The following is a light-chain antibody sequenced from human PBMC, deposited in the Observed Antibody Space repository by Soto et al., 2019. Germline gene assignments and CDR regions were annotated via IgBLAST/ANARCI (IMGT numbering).Light chain of an antibody. Sequence: DIPMTQSPSTLSASVGDRVTITCRASQSISSWLAWYQQKPGKAPKLLIYGASSLESGVPSRFSGSGSGTEFTLTISSLQPDDFATYYCQQCNSPWTFGQGTKVEIK. CDR3: QQCNSPWT. CDR1: QSISSW. J-gene: IGKJ1*01. CDR2: GAS. V-gene: IGKV1-5*01.